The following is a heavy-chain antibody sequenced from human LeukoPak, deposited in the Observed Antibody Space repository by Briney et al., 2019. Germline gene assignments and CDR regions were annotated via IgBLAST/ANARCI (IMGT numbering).Heavy chain of an antibody. CDR3: ATRGFRGPYP. V-gene: IGHV1-24*01. J-gene: IGHJ5*02. CDR1: GYTLSDFS. D-gene: IGHD3-10*01. CDR2: FEPEDGET. Sequence: ASVKLSCTASGYTLSDFSMNWVRQAPGKGLEWMGGFEPEDGETIYAQKFPGRVTMTENTSTETAYMELSSLGSEDTAVYYGATRGFRGPYPWGQGTLVTVSS.